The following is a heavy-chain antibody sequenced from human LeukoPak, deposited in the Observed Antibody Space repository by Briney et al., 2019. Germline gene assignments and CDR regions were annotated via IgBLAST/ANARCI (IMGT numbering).Heavy chain of an antibody. D-gene: IGHD3-22*01. CDR1: GFTFSSYA. Sequence: GGSLRLSCAASGFTFSSYAMHWVRQAPGKGLECVAVISYDGSNKYYADSVKGRFTISRDNSKNTLYLQMNSLRAEDTAVYYCARDWDTMIVVVITTGYMDVWGKGTTVTVSS. J-gene: IGHJ6*03. V-gene: IGHV3-30*04. CDR3: ARDWDTMIVVVITTGYMDV. CDR2: ISYDGSNK.